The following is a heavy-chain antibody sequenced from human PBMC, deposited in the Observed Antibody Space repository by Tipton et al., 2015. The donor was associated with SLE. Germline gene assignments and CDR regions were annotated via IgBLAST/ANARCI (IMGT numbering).Heavy chain of an antibody. V-gene: IGHV3-21*01. CDR2: ISSSSSYI. CDR3: ARAGYYYDSSGYPADAFDI. CDR1: GFTFSSYS. D-gene: IGHD3-22*01. J-gene: IGHJ3*02. Sequence: SLRLSCAASGFTFSSYSMNWVRQALGKGLEWVSSISSSSSYIYYADSVKGRFTISRDNAKNSLYLQMNSLRAEDTAVYYCARAGYYYDSSGYPADAFDIWGQGTMVTVSS.